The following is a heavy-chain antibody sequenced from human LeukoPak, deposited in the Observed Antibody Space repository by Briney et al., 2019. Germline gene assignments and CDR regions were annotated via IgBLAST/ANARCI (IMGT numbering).Heavy chain of an antibody. CDR1: DDSISTNSYY. D-gene: IGHD5-24*01. Sequence: AETLTLTCSVSDDSISTNSYYWTWIRQPPGKALEWVATLHYRGPPYYSPSLSSRISIFVDTSKRQFSLQVRSVTASDTAMYYCSRGDDSYKQGNFWGQGTLVTVSS. V-gene: IGHV4-39*01. CDR2: LHYRGPP. CDR3: SRGDDSYKQGNF. J-gene: IGHJ4*02.